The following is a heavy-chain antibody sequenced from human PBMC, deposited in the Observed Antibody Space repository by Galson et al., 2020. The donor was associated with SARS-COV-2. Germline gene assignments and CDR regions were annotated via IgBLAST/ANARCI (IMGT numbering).Heavy chain of an antibody. V-gene: IGHV3-7*01. CDR1: GFIFNNGW. J-gene: IGHJ6*02. CDR2: IKQDGSER. D-gene: IGHD1-26*01. CDR3: ARAPSFRSDRNNYYGVDV. Sequence: GGSLRLSCAASGFIFNNGWMNWVRQAPGKGLEWVANIKQDGSERFYVDSVKGRFTISRDNAKNSLYLQMNTLRPEDTAVYYCARAPSFRSDRNNYYGVDVWGQGTTVTVSS.